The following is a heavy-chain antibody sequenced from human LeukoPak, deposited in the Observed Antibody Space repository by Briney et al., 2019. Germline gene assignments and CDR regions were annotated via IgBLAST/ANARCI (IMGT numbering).Heavy chain of an antibody. CDR1: GFTVSTNY. V-gene: IGHV3-53*01. CDR3: ARDHSGWSDFDY. CDR2: IYPGGYT. Sequence: PGGSLRLSCAASGFTVSTNYMHWVRQAPGKGLEWASVIYPGGYTYYADSVQGRFTISRDNSKNTLYLQMNSLRADDTAMYYCARDHSGWSDFDYWGQGTLVTVSS. J-gene: IGHJ4*02. D-gene: IGHD6-19*01.